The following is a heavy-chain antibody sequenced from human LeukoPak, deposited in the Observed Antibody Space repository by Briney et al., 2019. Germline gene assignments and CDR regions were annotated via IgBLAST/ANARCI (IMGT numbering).Heavy chain of an antibody. Sequence: PSETLSLTCTVSGGSINSYYWSWIRQPPGKGLEWMGNVYYSGSTKYNPSLKSRVTISVDTSKNQFSLKLSSVTAAGTAMYYCARDRIAGGMDVWGQGTTVTVSS. CDR3: ARDRIAGGMDV. CDR1: GGSINSYY. D-gene: IGHD6-13*01. CDR2: VYYSGST. J-gene: IGHJ6*02. V-gene: IGHV4-59*01.